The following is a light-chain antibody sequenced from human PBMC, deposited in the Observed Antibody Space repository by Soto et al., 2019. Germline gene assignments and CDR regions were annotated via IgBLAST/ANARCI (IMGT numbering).Light chain of an antibody. J-gene: IGKJ4*01. CDR1: QSVLYSSNNKNY. CDR3: QQHYSTPLT. V-gene: IGKV4-1*01. Sequence: DIVMTQSPDSLAVSLGERATINCKSSQSVLYSSNNKNYLAWYQQKPGQPPKLLIYWASTRDSGVPDRFSGSGSGTNFTLIINSLQAEDVAVYYCQQHYSTPLTFGGGTKVDIK. CDR2: WAS.